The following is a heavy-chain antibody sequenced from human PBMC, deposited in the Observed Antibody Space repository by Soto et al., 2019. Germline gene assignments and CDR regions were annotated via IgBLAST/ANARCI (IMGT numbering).Heavy chain of an antibody. CDR2: IYYSGTT. CDR1: GGSISSGCYY. J-gene: IGHJ5*02. D-gene: IGHD2-2*01. CDR3: AGGDCSGTSCYFFDP. Sequence: TLCLPCTVSGGSISSGCYYWSWIRQHPGKGLEWIGYIYYSGTTYYKPSIKSRVSISVDTSKKQLSLKLSSVTAADTAVYYCAGGDCSGTSCYFFDPWGQGTLGTVSS. V-gene: IGHV4-31*03.